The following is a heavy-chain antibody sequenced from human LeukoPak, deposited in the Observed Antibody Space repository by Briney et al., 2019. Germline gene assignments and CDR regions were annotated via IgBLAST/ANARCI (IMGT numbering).Heavy chain of an antibody. V-gene: IGHV4-59*06. CDR2: IYYSGST. Sequence: SETLSLTCTVSGGSINYYYWSWIRQHPGKGLEWIGYIYYSGSTYYNPSLKSRVTISVDTSKNQFSLKLSSVTAADTAVYYCGREDNGDYSFDYGGQEPLVTVSS. D-gene: IGHD4-17*01. CDR3: GREDNGDYSFDY. CDR1: GGSINYYY. J-gene: IGHJ4*02.